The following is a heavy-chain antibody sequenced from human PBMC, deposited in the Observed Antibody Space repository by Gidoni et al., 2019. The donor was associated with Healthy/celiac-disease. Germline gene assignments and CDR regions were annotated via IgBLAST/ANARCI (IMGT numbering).Heavy chain of an antibody. CDR1: GFAFRSYA. J-gene: IGHJ4*02. D-gene: IGHD6-13*01. CDR2: ISGSGGST. V-gene: IGHV3-23*01. Sequence: EVQLLESGGGVVQPGGSLRRSCAASGFAFRSYAMSWVRQATGKGLEWVSAISGSGGSTYYADSVKGRFTISRDNSKNTLYLQMNSLRAEDTAVYYCAKDQTEPGIAAAGATGTDYWGQGTLVTVSS. CDR3: AKDQTEPGIAAAGATGTDY.